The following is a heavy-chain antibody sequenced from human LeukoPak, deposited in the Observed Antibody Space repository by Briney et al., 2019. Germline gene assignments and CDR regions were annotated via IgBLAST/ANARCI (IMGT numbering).Heavy chain of an antibody. CDR1: GFTFSSYG. V-gene: IGHV3-21*01. J-gene: IGHJ4*02. D-gene: IGHD3-16*01. CDR2: ISSSSSYI. Sequence: PGGSLRLSCAASGFTFSSYGMNWVRQAPGKGLEWVSFISSSSSYIYYADSVKGRFTISRDHAKNSLYLQMNSLRAEDTAVYYCVRDQGGAVSYWGQGTLVTVSS. CDR3: VRDQGGAVSY.